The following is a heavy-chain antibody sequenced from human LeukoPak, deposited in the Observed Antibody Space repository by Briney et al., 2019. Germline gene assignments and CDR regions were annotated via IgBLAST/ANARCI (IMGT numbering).Heavy chain of an antibody. CDR3: ARETSYYDFWSGYSYMRYYYYMDV. J-gene: IGHJ6*03. D-gene: IGHD3-3*01. V-gene: IGHV4-59*11. Sequence: SETLSLTCTVSGGSISSHYWSGIRQPPGKGLEWIGYIYYSGSTNYNPSLKSRVTISVDTSKNQFSLKLSSVTAADTAVYYCARETSYYDFWSGYSYMRYYYYMDVWGKGTTVTVSS. CDR2: IYYSGST. CDR1: GGSISSHY.